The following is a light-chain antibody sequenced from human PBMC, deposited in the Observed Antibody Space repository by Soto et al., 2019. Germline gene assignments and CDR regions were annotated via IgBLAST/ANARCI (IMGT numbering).Light chain of an antibody. J-gene: IGKJ2*01. CDR1: QSVSSN. V-gene: IGKV3-15*01. CDR3: QQYNNWPTRDS. CDR2: GAS. Sequence: EIVMTQSPATLSVSPGERTTLSCRASQSVSSNLAWYQQKPGQAPRLLIYGASTRATGIPARFSGSGSGTDFTLTISSLQSEDFAVYYCQQYNNWPTRDSFGQGTKLEIK.